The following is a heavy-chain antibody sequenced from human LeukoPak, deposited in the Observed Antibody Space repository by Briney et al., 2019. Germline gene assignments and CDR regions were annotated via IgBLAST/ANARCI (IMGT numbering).Heavy chain of an antibody. CDR3: AKTGTIFGVVIIGFDY. Sequence: PGGSLRLSCAASGFTFSGYNMNWVRQAPGKGLEWVAFIRSSGSLIYYAESVKGRFTISRDNSKNTLYLQMNSLRAEDTAVYYCAKTGTIFGVVIIGFDYWGQGTLVTVSS. J-gene: IGHJ4*02. D-gene: IGHD3-3*01. CDR1: GFTFSGYN. V-gene: IGHV3-48*01. CDR2: IRSSGSLI.